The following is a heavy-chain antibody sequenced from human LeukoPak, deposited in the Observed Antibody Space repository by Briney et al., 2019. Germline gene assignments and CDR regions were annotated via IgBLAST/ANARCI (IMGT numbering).Heavy chain of an antibody. Sequence: ASVKVSCKASGGTFSSYAISWVRQAPGQGLEWMGGIIPIFGTANYAQKFQGRVTITADKSTSTAYMELSSLRSEDTAVYYCARSSGWYRTTRKQKKTYYMDVWGKGTTVTVSS. CDR2: IIPIFGTA. CDR3: ARSSGWYRTTRKQKKTYYMDV. CDR1: GGTFSSYA. V-gene: IGHV1-69*06. D-gene: IGHD6-19*01. J-gene: IGHJ6*03.